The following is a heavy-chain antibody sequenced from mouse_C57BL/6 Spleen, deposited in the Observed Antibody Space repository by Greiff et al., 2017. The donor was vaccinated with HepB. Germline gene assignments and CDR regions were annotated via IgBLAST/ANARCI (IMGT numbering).Heavy chain of an antibody. J-gene: IGHJ4*01. CDR1: GYTFTSYW. CDR3: ARKDYSNYEDAMDY. D-gene: IGHD2-5*01. Sequence: QVQLQQPGAELVRPGTSVKLSCKASGYTFTSYWMHWVKQRPGQGLEWIGEIDPSDSYTNYNQKFKGKSTLTVDKSSSTAYMQLSSLTSEDSAVYYCARKDYSNYEDAMDYWGQGTSVTVSS. CDR2: IDPSDSYT. V-gene: IGHV1-59*01.